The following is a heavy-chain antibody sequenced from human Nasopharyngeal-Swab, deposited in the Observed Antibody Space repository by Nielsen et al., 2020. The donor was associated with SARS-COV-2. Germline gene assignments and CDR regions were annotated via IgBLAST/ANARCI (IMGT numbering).Heavy chain of an antibody. CDR3: AKDSSGSYLGHFQH. D-gene: IGHD1-26*01. J-gene: IGHJ1*01. CDR2: ISWNSGSI. CDR1: GFTFDDYA. Sequence: SLKISCAASGFTFDDYAMHWVRQAPGKGLEWVSGISWNSGSIGYADSVKGRFTIPRDNAKNSLYLQMNSLRAEDTALYYCAKDSSGSYLGHFQHWGQGTLVTVSS. V-gene: IGHV3-9*01.